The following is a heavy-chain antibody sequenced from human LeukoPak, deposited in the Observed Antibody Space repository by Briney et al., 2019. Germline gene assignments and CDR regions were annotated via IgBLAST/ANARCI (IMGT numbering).Heavy chain of an antibody. CDR2: IRSRSYGGTT. Sequence: PGGSLRLSCRGSEFTFGDYALNWVRQAPGKGLEGIGFIRSRSYGGTTKYAASLKGRFTISRDDSKNIAYLEVNSLKTEDTAVYFCTRDHGYGYYYFENWGQGTLVTVS. D-gene: IGHD5-18*01. J-gene: IGHJ4*02. CDR1: EFTFGDYA. V-gene: IGHV3-49*04. CDR3: TRDHGYGYYYFEN.